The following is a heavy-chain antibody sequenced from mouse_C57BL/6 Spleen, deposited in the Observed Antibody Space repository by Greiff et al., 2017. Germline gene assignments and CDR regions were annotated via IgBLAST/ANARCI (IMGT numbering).Heavy chain of an antibody. D-gene: IGHD2-4*01. V-gene: IGHV1-81*01. CDR1: GYTFTSYG. Sequence: VQLQQSGAELARPGASVKLSCKASGYTFTSYGISWVKQRTGQGLEWIGEIYPRSGNTYYNEKFKGKATLTADKSSSTAYMELRSLTSEDSAVYFCARRDYYDYLYYAMDYWGQGTSVTVSS. CDR3: ARRDYYDYLYYAMDY. CDR2: IYPRSGNT. J-gene: IGHJ4*01.